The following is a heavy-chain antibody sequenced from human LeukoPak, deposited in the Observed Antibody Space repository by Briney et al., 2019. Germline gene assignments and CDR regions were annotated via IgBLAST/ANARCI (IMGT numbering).Heavy chain of an antibody. D-gene: IGHD1-1*01. CDR1: GDSITSYY. CDR3: ARHSWYWKGTTGTTAAFDI. CDR2: VSYSGNT. V-gene: IGHV4-59*08. J-gene: IGHJ3*02. Sequence: SETLSLTCIVSGDSITSYYWTWIRQPPGKGLEWIGFVSYSGNTNYNPSLKSRVTISLDTSRNQFSLKLSSVTAADTAVYYCARHSWYWKGTTGTTAAFDIWGQGTMVTVSS.